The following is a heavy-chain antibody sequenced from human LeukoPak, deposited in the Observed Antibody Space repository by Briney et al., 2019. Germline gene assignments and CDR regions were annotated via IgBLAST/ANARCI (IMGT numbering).Heavy chain of an antibody. Sequence: PSETLSLTCAVYGGSLSGYYWSWIRQPPGKGLEWIGEINHSGSTNYNPSLKSRVTTSVDTSKNQFSLKLSSVTAADTAVYYCASGASGGVVAAFDYWGQGTLATVSS. CDR2: INHSGST. V-gene: IGHV4-34*01. D-gene: IGHD2-15*01. CDR1: GGSLSGYY. J-gene: IGHJ4*02. CDR3: ASGASGGVVAAFDY.